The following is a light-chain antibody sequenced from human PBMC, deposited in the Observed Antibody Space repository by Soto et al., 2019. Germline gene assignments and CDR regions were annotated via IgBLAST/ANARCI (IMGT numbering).Light chain of an antibody. CDR1: QSVSSSY. V-gene: IGKV3-20*01. J-gene: IGKJ4*01. CDR2: GAS. Sequence: IVLTQSPATLSLSPGERATLSCRTNQSVSSSYLAWYQQKPGQAPRLLIYGASSRATGIPDRFSGSGSGTDFTLTISRLEPEDFAVYYCQQYGSSPRITFGGGTKVEIK. CDR3: QQYGSSPRIT.